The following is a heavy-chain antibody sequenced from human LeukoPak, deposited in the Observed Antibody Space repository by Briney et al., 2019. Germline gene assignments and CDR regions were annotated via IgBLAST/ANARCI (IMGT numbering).Heavy chain of an antibody. D-gene: IGHD3-3*01. CDR3: ARLTTIFGVVNYLDY. CDR2: ISCNNGDT. V-gene: IGHV1-18*01. Sequence: ASVKVSCKASGYTFTSYGISWVRQAPGQGLEWVGWISCNNGDTRYAQKFQGRVTVTTDTSTSTVYMELRSLKSDDTAVYYCARLTTIFGVVNYLDYWGQGTLLTVSS. J-gene: IGHJ4*02. CDR1: GYTFTSYG.